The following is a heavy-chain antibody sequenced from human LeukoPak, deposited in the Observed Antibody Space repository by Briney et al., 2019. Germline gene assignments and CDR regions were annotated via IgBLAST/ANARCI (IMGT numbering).Heavy chain of an antibody. CDR1: GFTFRSYT. J-gene: IGHJ4*02. Sequence: PGGSLRLSCAASGFTFRSYTINWVRQAPGKGLEWVSSITTSTTYIYYADSVRGRFTISRDNANNSLYLQMNSLRAEDTGVYYCARGGPYYDSSGFDYWGLGTLVTVSS. D-gene: IGHD3-22*01. CDR3: ARGGPYYDSSGFDY. CDR2: ITTSTTYI. V-gene: IGHV3-21*01.